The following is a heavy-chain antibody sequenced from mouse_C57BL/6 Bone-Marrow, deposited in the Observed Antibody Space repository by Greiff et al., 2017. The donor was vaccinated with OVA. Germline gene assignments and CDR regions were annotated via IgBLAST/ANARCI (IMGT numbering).Heavy chain of an antibody. CDR1: GFSLTSYG. CDR3: ARKGYFDV. J-gene: IGHJ1*03. V-gene: IGHV2-2*01. CDR2: IWSGGST. Sequence: QVQLQQSGPGLVQPSQSLSITCTVSGFSLTSYGVHWVRQSPGKGLEWLGVIWSGGSTDYNAAFIARRSISKDNSKSQVFFKMNSLQADDTAICYCARKGYFDVWGTGTTVTVSS.